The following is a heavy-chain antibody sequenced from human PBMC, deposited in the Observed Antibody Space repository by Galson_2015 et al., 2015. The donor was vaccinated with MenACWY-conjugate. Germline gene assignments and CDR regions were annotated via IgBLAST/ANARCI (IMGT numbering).Heavy chain of an antibody. CDR1: AFTFNNYA. D-gene: IGHD6-13*01. J-gene: IGHJ4*02. V-gene: IGHV3-23*01. CDR2: ISGSGGTT. CDR3: AKKGYSSSYSTRQLYYFDY. Sequence: SLRLSCAASAFTFNNYAMSWVRQSPGKGLEWVSGISGSGGTTYYADSVKGRFTISRDNSKNTQYLQMNSLRAEDTALYYCAKKGYSSSYSTRQLYYFDYWGQGTLVTVSS.